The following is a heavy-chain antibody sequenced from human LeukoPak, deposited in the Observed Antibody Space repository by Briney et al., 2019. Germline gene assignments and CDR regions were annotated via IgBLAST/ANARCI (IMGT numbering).Heavy chain of an antibody. Sequence: GESLQISCKGSRYSFTNYWIGWVRPMPGKGLEWMGIIYPGDSDTRYSPSLQGQVTISADKSTSTAYLQWSSLKASDTAMYYCARLTTVTTIPLFFDDWGQGTLVTVSS. D-gene: IGHD4-17*01. CDR2: IYPGDSDT. CDR3: ARLTTVTTIPLFFDD. CDR1: RYSFTNYW. J-gene: IGHJ4*02. V-gene: IGHV5-51*01.